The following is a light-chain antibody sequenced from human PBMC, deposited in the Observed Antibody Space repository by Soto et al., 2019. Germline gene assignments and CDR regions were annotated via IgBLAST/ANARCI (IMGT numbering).Light chain of an antibody. CDR2: GAS. J-gene: IGKJ5*01. Sequence: EIVMTQSLATLSVSPGERATLSCRASQSVSSNLAWYQQKPGQAPRLLIYGASTRATGIPARFSGSGSGTEFTLTISSLQSEDFAVYYCQQYNNWPITFGQGTRLENK. V-gene: IGKV3-15*01. CDR3: QQYNNWPIT. CDR1: QSVSSN.